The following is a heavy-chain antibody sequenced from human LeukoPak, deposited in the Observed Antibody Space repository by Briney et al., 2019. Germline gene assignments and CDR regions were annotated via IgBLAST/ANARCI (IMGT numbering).Heavy chain of an antibody. V-gene: IGHV4-39*01. CDR3: ARHYLGGNYPDYFNH. Sequence: SETLSLTCTASGGSISSGSYYWGWIRQPPGKGLEWIGSIYYSGSTYYNPSLKSRVTISIDTSKNQFSLNLNSVTAADTALYSCARHYLGGNYPDYFNHWGQGTLVTVSS. CDR2: IYYSGST. J-gene: IGHJ4*02. CDR1: GGSISSGSYY. D-gene: IGHD1-26*01.